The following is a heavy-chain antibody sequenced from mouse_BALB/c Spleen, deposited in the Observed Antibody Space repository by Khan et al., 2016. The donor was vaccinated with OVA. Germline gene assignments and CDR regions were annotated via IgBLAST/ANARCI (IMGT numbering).Heavy chain of an antibody. CDR1: GYTFSNHH. CDR2: INPYNDYT. CDR3: VGAWALRRNAWFSY. D-gene: IGHD2-4*01. J-gene: IGHJ3*01. Sequence: VQLQQSGAELVRPGASVKISCKAFGYTFSNHHINWVKQRPGQGLDWIGYINPYNDYTNYNQKFKGKATLTVDKSSSTAYMELSSLTSADSAVYYCVGAWALRRNAWFSYWGQGTLVTVSA. V-gene: IGHV1S45*01.